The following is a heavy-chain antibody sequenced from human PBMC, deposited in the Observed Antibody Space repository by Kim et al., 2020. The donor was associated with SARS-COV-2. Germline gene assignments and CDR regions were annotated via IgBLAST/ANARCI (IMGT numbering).Heavy chain of an antibody. D-gene: IGHD6-6*01. CDR3: AKIPVSSIELRKDVEC. CDR1: GFTFSNHA. V-gene: IGHV3-23*01. CDR2: ISGNGGST. J-gene: IGHJ4*02. Sequence: GGSLRLSCAASGFTFSNHAMNWARQAPGKGLEWVSLISGNGGSTHYADSVQGRFTISRDNSKNTLYLQMNSLRAEDTAIYYCAKIPVSSIELRKDVECLGQGTVVIVSS.